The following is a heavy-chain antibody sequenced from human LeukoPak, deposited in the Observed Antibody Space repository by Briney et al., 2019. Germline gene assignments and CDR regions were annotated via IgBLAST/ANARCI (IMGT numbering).Heavy chain of an antibody. J-gene: IGHJ5*02. V-gene: IGHV3-9*01. CDR1: GFTFDVYA. CDR2: ISWNSGSI. CDR3: ARSGFDP. D-gene: IGHD3-3*01. Sequence: GGSLRLSCAASGFTFDVYAMHWVRQAPGRGLEWVSGISWNSGSIGYADSVKGRFTISRDNAKNSLYLQMNSLRAEDTALYYCARSGFDPWGQGTLVTVSS.